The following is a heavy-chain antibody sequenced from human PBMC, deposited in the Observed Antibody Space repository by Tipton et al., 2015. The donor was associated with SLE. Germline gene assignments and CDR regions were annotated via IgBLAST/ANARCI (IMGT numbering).Heavy chain of an antibody. CDR1: GGSISSYY. CDR2: IYTSGGT. CDR3: ASGGYGSGSHYLGGWFDP. J-gene: IGHJ5*02. V-gene: IGHV4-4*08. Sequence: TLSLTCIVSGGSISSYYWSWIRQSPGKGLEWIGYIYTSGGTNYNPSLQSRVTISADTSKNQFSLKLSSVTAADTAVYYCASGGYGSGSHYLGGWFDPWGRGTLVTVSS. D-gene: IGHD3-10*01.